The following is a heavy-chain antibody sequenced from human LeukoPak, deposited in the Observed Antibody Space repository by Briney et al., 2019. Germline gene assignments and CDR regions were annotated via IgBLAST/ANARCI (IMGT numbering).Heavy chain of an antibody. V-gene: IGHV1-2*02. CDR1: GYTFTGHY. CDR3: ARAGDESTGHYDSLHF. D-gene: IGHD2-8*02. Sequence: ASVKVSCKASGYTFTGHYMHWVRQAPGQGLEWMGWINPKSGATDSAQQFQGRLTMTRDTSIGTASMDLSGLRLDDTGIYYCARAGDESTGHYDSLHFWGQGTMVTVSS. J-gene: IGHJ3*01. CDR2: INPKSGAT.